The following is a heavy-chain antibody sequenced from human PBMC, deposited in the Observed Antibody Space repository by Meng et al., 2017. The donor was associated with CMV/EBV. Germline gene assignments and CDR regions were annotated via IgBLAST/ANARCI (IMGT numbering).Heavy chain of an antibody. CDR1: GFTFSSNY. J-gene: IGHJ6*02. V-gene: IGHV3-53*01. CDR2: IYSGGST. CDR3: ARDKVLRLRGGDYYYGMDV. D-gene: IGHD5-12*01. Sequence: GESLKISCAASGFTFSSNYMSWVRQAPGKGLEWVSVIYSGGSTYYADSVKGRFTISRDNSKNTLYLQMNSLRAEDTAVYYCARDKVLRLRGGDYYYGMDVWGQGTTVTVSS.